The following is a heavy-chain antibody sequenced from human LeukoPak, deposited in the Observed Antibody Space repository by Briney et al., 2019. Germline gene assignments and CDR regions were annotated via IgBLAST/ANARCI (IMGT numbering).Heavy chain of an antibody. V-gene: IGHV4-59*01. CDR1: GGSISRYY. CDR2: IYSSGST. CDR3: ARGENYNILTGPPYFDL. Sequence: PSETLSLTCSVSGGSISRYYWNWLRQPPGKGLEWIGYIYSSGSTNYHPSLESRLTISLDTSKNQFSLRLTSVTAADTAVYYCARGENYNILTGPPYFDLWGQGTLVTVSS. D-gene: IGHD3-9*01. J-gene: IGHJ4*02.